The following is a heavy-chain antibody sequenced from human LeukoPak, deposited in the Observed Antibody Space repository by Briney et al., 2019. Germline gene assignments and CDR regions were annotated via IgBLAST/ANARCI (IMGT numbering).Heavy chain of an antibody. J-gene: IGHJ6*02. Sequence: PGGSLRLSCAASGFTFSSYWMNWVRQAPGKGLEWVANIKEDGSEKYYVDSVKGRFTISRDNAKNALFVQMNSLRGEDTAVYYCARGRNLAVWGQGTTVTVS. CDR2: IKEDGSEK. CDR3: ARGRNLAV. CDR1: GFTFSSYW. V-gene: IGHV3-7*01.